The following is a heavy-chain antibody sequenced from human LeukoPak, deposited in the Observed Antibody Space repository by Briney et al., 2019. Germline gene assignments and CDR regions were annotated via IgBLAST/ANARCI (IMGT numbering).Heavy chain of an antibody. CDR1: GFTFSSYA. Sequence: GGSLRLSCAASGFTFSSYAMNWVRQAPGKGLEWVSYISSSGRTKYYADSVKGRFTISRDNAKNSLYLQMNSLRAEDTAVYYCARGKWEPLDYWGQGTLVTVSS. V-gene: IGHV3-48*03. CDR3: ARGKWEPLDY. J-gene: IGHJ4*02. D-gene: IGHD1-26*01. CDR2: ISSSGRTK.